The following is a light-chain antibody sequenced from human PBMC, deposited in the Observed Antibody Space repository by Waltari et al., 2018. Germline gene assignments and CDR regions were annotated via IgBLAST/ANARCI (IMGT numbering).Light chain of an antibody. Sequence: SYELTQPPSVSVSPGQTARITCSGDALPKQYAFWYQQKPGQAPVLLICRDSERPSGIPERFSGSSSGTTVTLTISGVPAEDEADYYCQSADSSGTSMVFGGGTKLTVL. CDR1: ALPKQY. CDR2: RDS. CDR3: QSADSSGTSMV. V-gene: IGLV3-25*03. J-gene: IGLJ2*01.